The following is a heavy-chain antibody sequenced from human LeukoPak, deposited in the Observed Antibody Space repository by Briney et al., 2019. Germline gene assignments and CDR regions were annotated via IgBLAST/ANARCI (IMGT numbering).Heavy chain of an antibody. J-gene: IGHJ4*02. CDR3: ARLLMIRGLVGDF. V-gene: IGHV3-23*01. Sequence: PGGSLRLSCAASGFTFSSYAMSWVRQAPGKGLEWVSAISGSGGSTYYADSVKGRFTVSRDNARNTLYLQMNSLRAEDTAVYYCARLLMIRGLVGDFWGQGTLVTVSS. D-gene: IGHD3-10*01. CDR2: ISGSGGST. CDR1: GFTFSSYA.